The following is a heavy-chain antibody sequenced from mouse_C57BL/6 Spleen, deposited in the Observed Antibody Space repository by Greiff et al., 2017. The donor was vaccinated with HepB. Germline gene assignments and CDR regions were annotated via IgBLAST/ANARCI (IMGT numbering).Heavy chain of an antibody. D-gene: IGHD2-3*01. Sequence: EVQLQQSGPELVKPGASVKISCKASGYTFTDYYMNWVKQSHGKSLEWIGDINPNNGGTSYNQKFKGKATLTVDKSSSTAYMELRSLTSEDSAVYYCARVNDGYYGYFDYWGQGTTLTVSS. V-gene: IGHV1-26*01. CDR2: INPNNGGT. CDR3: ARVNDGYYGYFDY. J-gene: IGHJ2*01. CDR1: GYTFTDYY.